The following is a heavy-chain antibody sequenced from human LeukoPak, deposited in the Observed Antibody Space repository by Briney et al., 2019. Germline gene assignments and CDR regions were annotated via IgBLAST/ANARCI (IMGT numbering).Heavy chain of an antibody. CDR3: ASGELDYDFWSGSKPY. CDR1: GYTFTSYY. J-gene: IGHJ4*02. V-gene: IGHV1-46*01. Sequence: ASVKVSCKASGYTFTSYYMHWVRQAPGQGLEWMGIINPSGGSTSYAQKFQGRVTITADESTSTAYMELSSLRSEDTAVYYCASGELDYDFWSGSKPYWGQGTLVTVSS. CDR2: INPSGGST. D-gene: IGHD3-3*01.